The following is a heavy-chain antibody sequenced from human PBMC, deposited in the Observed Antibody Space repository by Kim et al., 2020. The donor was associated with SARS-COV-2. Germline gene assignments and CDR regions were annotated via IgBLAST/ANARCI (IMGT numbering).Heavy chain of an antibody. Sequence: GESLKISCKGSGYSFTSYWITWVRQMPGKGLEWIGRIDPSDSYTNYSTSFQGHVTISADKFISNAYLQWSSLKASDTAIYYCARLTDPIAAVRDWYFALWGRGTGVTVSS. CDR1: GYSFTSYW. CDR3: ARLTDPIAAVRDWYFAL. J-gene: IGHJ2*01. CDR2: IDPSDSYT. D-gene: IGHD6-13*01. V-gene: IGHV5-10-1*01.